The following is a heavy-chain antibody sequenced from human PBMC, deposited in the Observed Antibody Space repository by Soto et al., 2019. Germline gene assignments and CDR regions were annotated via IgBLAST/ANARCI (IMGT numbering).Heavy chain of an antibody. Sequence: GGSLRLSCAASGFTFSSYWMSWVRQAPGKGLEWVANIKQDGSEKYYVDSVKGRFTISRDKAKNSLYLQMNSLRAEDTAVYYCARVGGYCSGGSCYPYYFDYWGQGTLVTVSS. V-gene: IGHV3-7*01. J-gene: IGHJ4*02. CDR2: IKQDGSEK. CDR3: ARVGGYCSGGSCYPYYFDY. CDR1: GFTFSSYW. D-gene: IGHD2-15*01.